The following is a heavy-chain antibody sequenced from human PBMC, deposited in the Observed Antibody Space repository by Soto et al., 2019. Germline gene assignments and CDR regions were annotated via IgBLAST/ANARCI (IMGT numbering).Heavy chain of an antibody. CDR2: IDPKSGGA. V-gene: IGHV1-2*07. CDR1: GYTFSGYY. CDR3: ARAMASTWFDC. Sequence: ASVTVSCKASGYTFSGYYLHWLRQAPGQGPEWMGWIDPKSGGAHYANNFQGRVTLTWDTSLSTAYMDLSSLRSDDTAVYYCARAMASTWFDCWGQGSLVTVSS. D-gene: IGHD2-8*01. J-gene: IGHJ4*02.